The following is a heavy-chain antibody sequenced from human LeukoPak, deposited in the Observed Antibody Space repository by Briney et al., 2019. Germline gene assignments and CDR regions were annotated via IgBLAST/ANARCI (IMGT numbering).Heavy chain of an antibody. J-gene: IGHJ4*02. CDR2: ISSSSSYI. Sequence: GGSLRLSCAASGFTFSSYSMNWVRQAPGKGLEWVSSISSSSSYIYYADSVKGRFTISRDNAKNSLYLQMNSLRAEDTAVYYRARDDSSGSPYRPFDYWGQGTLVTVSS. CDR1: GFTFSSYS. CDR3: ARDDSSGSPYRPFDY. V-gene: IGHV3-21*01. D-gene: IGHD3-10*01.